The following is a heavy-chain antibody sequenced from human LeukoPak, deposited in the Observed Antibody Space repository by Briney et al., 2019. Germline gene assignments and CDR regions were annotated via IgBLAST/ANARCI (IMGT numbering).Heavy chain of an antibody. D-gene: IGHD5-18*01. CDR1: GGSISSYY. J-gene: IGHJ3*02. CDR2: IYYSGST. Sequence: SETLSLTCTVSGGSISSYYWSWIRQPPGKGLEWIGYIYYSGSTNYNPSLKSRVTISVDTSKNQFSLKLSSVTAADTAVYYCARFTSYGYLADAFDIWGQGTMVTVFS. V-gene: IGHV4-59*01. CDR3: ARFTSYGYLADAFDI.